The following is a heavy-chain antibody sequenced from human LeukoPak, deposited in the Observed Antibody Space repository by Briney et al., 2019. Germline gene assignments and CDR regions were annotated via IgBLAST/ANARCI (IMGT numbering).Heavy chain of an antibody. Sequence: SGPRLVNPTQTLTLTCTFTGFSLSTSGVGVGWIRQPPGKALEWLALIYWDDDKRYSPSLKSRLTITKDTSKNQVVLTMTNMDPVDTATYYCAHLLYYDILRGFDYWGQGTLVTVSS. J-gene: IGHJ4*02. CDR1: GFSLSTSGVG. V-gene: IGHV2-5*02. CDR2: IYWDDDK. CDR3: AHLLYYDILRGFDY. D-gene: IGHD3-9*01.